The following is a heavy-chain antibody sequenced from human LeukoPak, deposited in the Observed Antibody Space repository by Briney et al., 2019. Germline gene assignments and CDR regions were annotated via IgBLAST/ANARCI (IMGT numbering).Heavy chain of an antibody. CDR3: ARESRLGELSPRFDP. V-gene: IGHV4-30-4*01. D-gene: IGHD3-16*02. Sequence: SQTLSLTCTVSGGSISSGDYYWSWIRQPPGKGLEWIGYIYYSGSTYYNQSLKSRVTISVDTSKNQFSLKLSSVTAADTAVYYCARESRLGELSPRFDPWGQGTLVTVSS. J-gene: IGHJ5*02. CDR2: IYYSGST. CDR1: GGSISSGDYY.